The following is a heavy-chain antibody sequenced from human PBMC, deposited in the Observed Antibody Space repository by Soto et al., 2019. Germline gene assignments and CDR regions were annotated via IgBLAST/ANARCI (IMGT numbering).Heavy chain of an antibody. CDR1: GYTFTSYA. CDR2: INAGNGNI. J-gene: IGHJ4*02. Sequence: GASVKVSCKASGYTFTSYAMHWVRQAPGQRLEWMGWINAGNGNIKYSQKFQGRITITRDTSASTAYMELSSLRSEDTAVYYCAREEYGSTCFFDYWGQGTLVTVSS. CDR3: AREEYGSTCFFDY. D-gene: IGHD2-15*01. V-gene: IGHV1-3*01.